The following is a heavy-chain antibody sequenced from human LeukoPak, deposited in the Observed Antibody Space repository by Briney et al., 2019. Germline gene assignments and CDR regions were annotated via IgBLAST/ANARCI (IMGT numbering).Heavy chain of an antibody. D-gene: IGHD5-24*01. CDR3: ARVADGMATIAEFDH. V-gene: IGHV1-2*02. CDR1: GYTFTGYY. CDR2: INPNSGGT. Sequence: GASVKVSCKACGYTFTGYYMHWVRQAPGQGLEWMGWINPNSGGTNYAQKFQGRVTMTRDTSISTAYMELSRLRSDDTAVYYCARVADGMATIAEFDHWGQGTLVTVSS. J-gene: IGHJ4*02.